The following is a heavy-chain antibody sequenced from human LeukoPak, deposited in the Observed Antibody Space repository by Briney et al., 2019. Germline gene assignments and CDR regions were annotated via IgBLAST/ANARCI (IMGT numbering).Heavy chain of an antibody. V-gene: IGHV3-30-3*01. Sequence: GGSLRLSCAASGFTFSSYAMHWVRQAPGKGLEWVAVISYDGSNKYYADSVKGRFTISRDNSKNTLYLQMNSLRAEDTAVYYCAREFRDDFWSGYYFLWDNWFDPWGQGTLVTVSS. J-gene: IGHJ5*02. CDR2: ISYDGSNK. CDR3: AREFRDDFWSGYYFLWDNWFDP. D-gene: IGHD3-3*01. CDR1: GFTFSSYA.